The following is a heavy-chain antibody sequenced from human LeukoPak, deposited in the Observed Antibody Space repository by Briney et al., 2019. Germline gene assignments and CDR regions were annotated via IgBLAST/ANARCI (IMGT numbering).Heavy chain of an antibody. V-gene: IGHV4-30-2*01. CDR2: IYQSGTT. J-gene: IGHJ4*02. CDR1: GGSISSGFYY. D-gene: IGHD2-21*02. CDR3: ARLNCGGDCYPLN. Sequence: SETLSLTCTVSGGSISSGFYYWSWIRQPPGRGLEWIGYIYQSGTTYYNPSLKSRVTISVDRSKNQFSLKLSSVTAADTAVYYCARLNCGGDCYPLNWGQGTLVTVSS.